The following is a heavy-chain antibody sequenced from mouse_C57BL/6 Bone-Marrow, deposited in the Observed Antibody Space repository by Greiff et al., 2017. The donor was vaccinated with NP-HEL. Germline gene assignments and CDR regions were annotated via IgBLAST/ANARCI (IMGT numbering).Heavy chain of an antibody. D-gene: IGHD1-1*01. CDR2: INPSTGGT. CDR3: ARPNYYGSDYYAMDY. J-gene: IGHJ4*01. CDR1: GYSFTGYY. Sequence: EVQLVESGPELVKPGASVKISCKASGYSFTGYYMNWVKQSPEKSLEWIGEINPSTGGTTYNQKFKAKATLTVDKSSSTAYMQLKSLTSEDSAVYYCARPNYYGSDYYAMDYWGQGTSVTVSS. V-gene: IGHV1-42*01.